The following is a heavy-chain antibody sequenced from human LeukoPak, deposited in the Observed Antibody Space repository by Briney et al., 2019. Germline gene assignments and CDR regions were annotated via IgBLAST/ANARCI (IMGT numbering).Heavy chain of an antibody. CDR1: ELTVRTTY. V-gene: IGHV3-53*01. Sequence: GGSLRLSCAASELTVRTTYMSWVRQTPGKGLEWVSVIYSEGSTYYADSVKGRFTMSKDNSKSTVYLQMNSLRVEDTAVYYCARDVYSSGWYGGFDLWGQGTLVTVSS. J-gene: IGHJ4*02. CDR2: IYSEGST. CDR3: ARDVYSSGWYGGFDL. D-gene: IGHD6-19*01.